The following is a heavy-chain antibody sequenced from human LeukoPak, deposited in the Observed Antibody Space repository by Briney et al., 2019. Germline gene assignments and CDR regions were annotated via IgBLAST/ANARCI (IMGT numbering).Heavy chain of an antibody. V-gene: IGHV4-59*01. CDR2: IYYSGST. CDR1: GVSISSYY. CDR3: ARALLWFDP. Sequence: SETLSLTCTVSGVSISSYYWSWIRQPPGKGLEWIGYIYYSGSTNYNPSLKSRVTISVDTSKNQFSLKLSSVPAADTAVYYCARALLWFDPWGQGTLVTVSS. J-gene: IGHJ5*02. D-gene: IGHD1-26*01.